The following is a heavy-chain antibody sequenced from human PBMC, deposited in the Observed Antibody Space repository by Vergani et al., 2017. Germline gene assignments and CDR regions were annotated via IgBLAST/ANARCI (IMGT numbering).Heavy chain of an antibody. CDR3: ARVERSGWSRGDAFDI. CDR1: GGSISSYY. CDR2: IYYSGST. Sequence: QVQLQESCPGLVKPSETLSLTCTVSGGSISSYYWSWIRQPPGKGLEWIGYIYYSGSTNYNPSLKSRVTISVDTSKNQFSLKLSSVTAADTAVYYCARVERSGWSRGDAFDIWGQGTMVTVSS. D-gene: IGHD6-19*01. J-gene: IGHJ3*02. V-gene: IGHV4-59*01.